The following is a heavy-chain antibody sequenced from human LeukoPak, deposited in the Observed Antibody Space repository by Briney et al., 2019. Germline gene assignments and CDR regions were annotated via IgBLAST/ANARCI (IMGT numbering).Heavy chain of an antibody. CDR2: ISSSSSTI. D-gene: IGHD3-22*01. Sequence: GGSLRLSCAATGFTFSSYSMNWVRQAPGKGLEWVSSISSSSSTIYYADSVKGRFTISRDNAKNSLYLQMNSLRAEDTAVYYCASGDYYDSSGYYLDAFDIWGQGTMVTISS. V-gene: IGHV3-48*04. CDR1: GFTFSSYS. CDR3: ASGDYYDSSGYYLDAFDI. J-gene: IGHJ3*02.